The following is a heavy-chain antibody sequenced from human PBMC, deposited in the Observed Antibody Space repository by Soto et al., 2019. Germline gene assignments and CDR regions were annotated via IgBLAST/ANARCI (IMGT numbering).Heavy chain of an antibody. CDR1: GYTFTSYA. Sequence: ASVKVSCKASGYTFTSYAMHWVRQAPGQGLEWMGWINAGNGNTKYSQKFQGRVTITRDTSASTAYMELSSLRSEDTAVYYCAREMGGGSYWDNWFDPWGQGTLVTVS. V-gene: IGHV1-3*01. CDR2: INAGNGNT. CDR3: AREMGGGSYWDNWFDP. D-gene: IGHD1-26*01. J-gene: IGHJ5*02.